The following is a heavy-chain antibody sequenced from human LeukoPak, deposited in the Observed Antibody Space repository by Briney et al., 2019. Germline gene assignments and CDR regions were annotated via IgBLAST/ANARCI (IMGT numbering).Heavy chain of an antibody. J-gene: IGHJ4*02. CDR3: ARDPNAYCGGDCQAEGGFDY. D-gene: IGHD2-21*01. Sequence: ASVKASCKASGYTFTSYYMHWVRQAPGQGLEWMGIINPSGGSTSYAQKFQGRVTMTRDTSTSTVYMELSSLRSEDTAVYYCARDPNAYCGGDCQAEGGFDYWGQGTLVTVSS. V-gene: IGHV1-46*03. CDR2: INPSGGST. CDR1: GYTFTSYY.